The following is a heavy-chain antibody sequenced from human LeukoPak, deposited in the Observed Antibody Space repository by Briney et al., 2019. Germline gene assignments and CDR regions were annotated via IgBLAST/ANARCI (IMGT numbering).Heavy chain of an antibody. CDR1: GGSFSGYY. V-gene: IGHV4-34*01. D-gene: IGHD3-3*01. Sequence: TPSETLSLTCAVYGGSFSGYYWSWIRQPPGKGLEWIGEINHSGSTNYNPSLKSRVTISVDTSKNQFSLKLSSVTAADTAVYYCARVKSGEWLIDYWGQGTLVTVSS. CDR2: INHSGST. J-gene: IGHJ4*02. CDR3: ARVKSGEWLIDY.